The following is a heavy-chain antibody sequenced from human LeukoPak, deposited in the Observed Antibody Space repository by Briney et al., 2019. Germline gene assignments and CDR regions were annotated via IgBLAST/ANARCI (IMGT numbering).Heavy chain of an antibody. CDR2: IRYNGNNQ. V-gene: IGHV3-30*02. CDR3: AKDSAFYYIDV. D-gene: IGHD3-10*01. CDR1: GFTFNNYG. Sequence: GGSLRLSCAASGFTFNNYGMHWVRQAPGKGLEWVAFIRYNGNNQYYADSVTGRFTISRDNSKNTLYLQMNSLKGDDTAVYYCAKDSAFYYIDVWGKGTTVIISS. J-gene: IGHJ6*03.